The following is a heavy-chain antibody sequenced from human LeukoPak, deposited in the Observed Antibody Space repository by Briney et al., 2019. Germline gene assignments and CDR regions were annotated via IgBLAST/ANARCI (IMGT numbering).Heavy chain of an antibody. J-gene: IGHJ4*02. D-gene: IGHD6-13*01. CDR3: AKDPVYSTSQRYFDY. CDR1: GFTFSSYA. CDR2: ISGSGGSI. V-gene: IGHV3-23*01. Sequence: GGSLRLSCEASGFTFSSYAMSWVRQAPGTGLEWVSAISGSGGSIYYADSVKGRFTISKDSSKNTVYLQMNNLRDEDTALYYCAKDPVYSTSQRYFDYWGQGTLVTVSS.